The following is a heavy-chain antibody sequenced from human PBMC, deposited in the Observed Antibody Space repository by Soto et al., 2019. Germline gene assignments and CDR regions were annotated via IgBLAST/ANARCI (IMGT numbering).Heavy chain of an antibody. CDR2: ISGSGGST. D-gene: IGHD4-17*01. CDR1: GVTFSSYA. CDR3: AKDHLRRGFGP. Sequence: EVQLLESGGGLVQPGGSLRLSCAASGVTFSSYAMSWVRQAPGKGLEWVSAISGSGGSTYYADSVKGRFTTSRDNSKNTLYLQMNSLRAEDPAVYYCAKDHLRRGFGPWGQGTLVTVSS. J-gene: IGHJ5*02. V-gene: IGHV3-23*01.